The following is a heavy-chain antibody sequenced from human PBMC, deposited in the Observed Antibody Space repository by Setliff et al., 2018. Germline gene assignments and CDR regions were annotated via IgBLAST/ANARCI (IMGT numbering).Heavy chain of an antibody. J-gene: IGHJ4*02. CDR1: GFTFNDYY. Sequence: PGGSLRLSCAASGFTFNDYYMSWIRQAPGKGLDWVSYISTSGSIIYYADSVKGRFTISRDNAKNSLYLQMDSLRTEDTAVYYCVRDTTSGWMLTNWGQGTLVTVSS. CDR3: VRDTTSGWMLTN. V-gene: IGHV3-11*01. CDR2: ISTSGSII. D-gene: IGHD6-25*01.